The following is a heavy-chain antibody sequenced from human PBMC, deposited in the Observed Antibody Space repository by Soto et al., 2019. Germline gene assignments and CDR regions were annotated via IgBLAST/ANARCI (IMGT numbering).Heavy chain of an antibody. CDR1: AFTFRNYA. Sequence: PGGSLRLSCAASAFTFRNYAMSWVRQAPGKGLEWVSAIGDSGATTYYADSVKGRFTISRDNSKNTLYLQMNNLRAEDTAFYYCAKDLIANNGVWEPFDMWGRGTKVTVSS. V-gene: IGHV3-23*01. CDR3: AKDLIANNGVWEPFDM. J-gene: IGHJ3*02. CDR2: IGDSGATT. D-gene: IGHD2-8*01.